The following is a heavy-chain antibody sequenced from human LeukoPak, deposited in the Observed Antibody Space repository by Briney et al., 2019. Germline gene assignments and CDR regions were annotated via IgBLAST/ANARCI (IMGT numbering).Heavy chain of an antibody. J-gene: IGHJ4*02. CDR3: ARDLSVSDFDY. Sequence: GGSLRLSCAASGFTFSSYGMSWVRQAPGKGLEWVSAISGGGGSTYHSDPVKGRFTISRDNSRNTLYLQMNSLRAEDTAVYYCARDLSVSDFDYWGQGTLVTVSS. CDR2: ISGGGGST. CDR1: GFTFSSYG. D-gene: IGHD3-16*01. V-gene: IGHV3-23*01.